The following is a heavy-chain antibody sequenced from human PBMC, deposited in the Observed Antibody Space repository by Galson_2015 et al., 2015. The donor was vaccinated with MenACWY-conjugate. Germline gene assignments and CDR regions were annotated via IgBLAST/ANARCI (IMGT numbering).Heavy chain of an antibody. V-gene: IGHV3-7*01. J-gene: IGHJ4*02. D-gene: IGHD1-1*01. CDR2: INRDGGGT. CDR3: ARIIHDGLDY. CDR1: GFTFDSYR. Sequence: SLRLSCAASGFTFDSYRMSCVRQAPGKGLEWVTNINRDGGGTYYASSVKGRFTISKDNAENSLYLQMNSLRAEDTAIYYCARIIHDGLDYWGQGTLVTVSS.